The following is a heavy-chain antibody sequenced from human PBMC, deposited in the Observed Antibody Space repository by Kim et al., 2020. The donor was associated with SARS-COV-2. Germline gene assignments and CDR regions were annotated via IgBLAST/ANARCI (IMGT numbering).Heavy chain of an antibody. D-gene: IGHD1-26*01. CDR3: ARLAGSGTKGGGNRLDP. CDR1: GYSFTNYW. J-gene: IGHJ5*02. CDR2: IYPDDSDT. V-gene: IGHV5-51*01. Sequence: GESLKISCKGSGYSFTNYWIGWVRQMPGKGLEWMGIIYPDDSDTKYSPSFQGQVTISADKSISTAYLQWSSLKASDTAMYYCARLAGSGTKGGGNRLDPWGQGTLVTVSS.